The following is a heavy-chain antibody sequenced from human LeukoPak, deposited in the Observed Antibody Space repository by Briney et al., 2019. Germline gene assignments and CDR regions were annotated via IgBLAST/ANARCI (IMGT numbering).Heavy chain of an antibody. D-gene: IGHD4-23*01. CDR1: GYTFTGYY. Sequence: ASVKVSCKASGYTFTGYYMLWVRQAPGQGLEWMGWINPNSGGTNYAQKFQGRVTMTRDTSISTAYMELSRLRSDDTAVYYCARVVPRFGLGGNSSCLDYWGQGTLVTVSS. J-gene: IGHJ4*02. V-gene: IGHV1-2*02. CDR3: ARVVPRFGLGGNSSCLDY. CDR2: INPNSGGT.